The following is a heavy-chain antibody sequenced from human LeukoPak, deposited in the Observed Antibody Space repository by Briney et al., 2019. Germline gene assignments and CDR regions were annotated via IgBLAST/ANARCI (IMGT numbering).Heavy chain of an antibody. V-gene: IGHV1-18*01. CDR1: GFSFTSYV. Sequence: ASVKVSCKASGFSFTSYVISWVRQAPGQGLEWMGWISGYNGNTNYAQKLQGRVTMTTDTSTSTAYMELRSLRSDDTVVYYCARLNIIVETAVDYFDYWGQGTLVTVSS. D-gene: IGHD5-18*01. CDR2: ISGYNGNT. J-gene: IGHJ4*02. CDR3: ARLNIIVETAVDYFDY.